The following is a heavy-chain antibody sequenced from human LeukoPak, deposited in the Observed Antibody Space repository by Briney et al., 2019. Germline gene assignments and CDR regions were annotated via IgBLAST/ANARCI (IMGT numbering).Heavy chain of an antibody. CDR2: IYYSGST. CDR1: GGSFSGYY. J-gene: IGHJ4*02. CDR3: ARLTFDVQYYYFDY. D-gene: IGHD2-21*02. V-gene: IGHV4-59*01. Sequence: SETLSLTCAVYGGSFSGYYWSWIRQPSGKGLEWIGYIYYSGSTNYNPSLKSRVTISVDTSKNQFSLKLSSVTAADTAVYYCARLTFDVQYYYFDYWGQGTLVTVSS.